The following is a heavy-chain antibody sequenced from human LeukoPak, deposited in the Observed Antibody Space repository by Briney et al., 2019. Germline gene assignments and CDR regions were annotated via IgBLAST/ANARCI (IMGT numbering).Heavy chain of an antibody. D-gene: IGHD6-19*01. CDR2: IIPILGIA. CDR1: GGTFSSYA. Sequence: GASVKVSCKASGGTFSSYAISWVRQAPGQGLEWMGRIIPILGIANYAQKFQGRVTITADKSTSTAYMELSSLGYEDKAVYNCAIIAVGGVDSFDSWGQGTLVTVSS. V-gene: IGHV1-69*04. J-gene: IGHJ4*02. CDR3: AIIAVGGVDSFDS.